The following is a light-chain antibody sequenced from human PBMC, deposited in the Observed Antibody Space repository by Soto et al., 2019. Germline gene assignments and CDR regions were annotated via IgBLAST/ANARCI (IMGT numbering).Light chain of an antibody. CDR2: EVS. CDR3: CSFTHSYPWV. CDR1: SSDVGGYNY. J-gene: IGLJ3*02. V-gene: IGLV2-14*01. Sequence: QSVLTQPASVSGSPGQSITISCTGTSSDVGGYNYVSWFQHHPGKVPKLMIYEVSHRPSGVSDRFSGSKSGTTASLTISGLQAEDEADYYCCSFTHSYPWVFGGGTKLTVL.